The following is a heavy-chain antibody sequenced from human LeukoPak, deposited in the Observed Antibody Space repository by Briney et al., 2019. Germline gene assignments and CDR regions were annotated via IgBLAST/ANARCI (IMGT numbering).Heavy chain of an antibody. Sequence: SETLSLTCTVSGGSISSYYWSWIRQPPGKGLEWIGYINYSGSTNYNPSLKRRVTISVDTSKNQFSLKLSSVTAADTAVYYCARGESKRYSGYDYYVMDVWGQGTTVTVSS. CDR2: INYSGST. CDR1: GGSISSYY. D-gene: IGHD5-12*01. J-gene: IGHJ6*02. CDR3: ARGESKRYSGYDYYVMDV. V-gene: IGHV4-59*01.